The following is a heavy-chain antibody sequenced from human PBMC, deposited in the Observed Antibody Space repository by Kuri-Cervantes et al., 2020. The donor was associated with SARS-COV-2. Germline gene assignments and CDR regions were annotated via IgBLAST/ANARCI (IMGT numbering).Heavy chain of an antibody. D-gene: IGHD6-13*01. J-gene: IGHJ4*02. CDR3: ARLEIPLVAAAYAY. Sequence: SETLSLTCTVSGGSISSSSYYWSWIRQPPGKGLEWIGEINHSGSTNYNPSLKSRVTISVDTSKNQFSLKLSSVTAADTAVYYCARLEIPLVAAAYAYWGQGTLVTVSS. CDR2: INHSGST. CDR1: GGSISSSSYY. V-gene: IGHV4-39*01.